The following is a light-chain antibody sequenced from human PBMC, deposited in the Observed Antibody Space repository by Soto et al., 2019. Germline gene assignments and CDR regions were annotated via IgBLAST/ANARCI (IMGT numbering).Light chain of an antibody. Sequence: EIVLTQSPGTLSLSPGERATLSCRASESVSDNYLAWYQQRSGQAPRLVIYGASSRASAVPDRFSGSGSGADFTLTISRLEPEDFEVYYCQQYGSSHLTLGGGTKVDLK. V-gene: IGKV3-20*01. CDR2: GAS. CDR3: QQYGSSHLT. J-gene: IGKJ4*01. CDR1: ESVSDNY.